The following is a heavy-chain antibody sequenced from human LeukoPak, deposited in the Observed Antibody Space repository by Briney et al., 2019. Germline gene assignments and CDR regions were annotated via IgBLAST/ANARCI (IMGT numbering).Heavy chain of an antibody. CDR2: ISDGGGSR. Sequence: PGGSLRLSCAASGFTFSDYYMSWIRQAPGKGLEWVAGISDGGGSRNYADSVKGRFTISRDNPKNTLYLQMNSLRAEDTAVYFCAKRGVVIRAVIIVGFHKEAYYFDYWGQGALVTVSS. CDR1: GFTFSDYY. J-gene: IGHJ4*02. D-gene: IGHD3-10*01. V-gene: IGHV3-23*01. CDR3: AKRGVVIRAVIIVGFHKEAYYFDY.